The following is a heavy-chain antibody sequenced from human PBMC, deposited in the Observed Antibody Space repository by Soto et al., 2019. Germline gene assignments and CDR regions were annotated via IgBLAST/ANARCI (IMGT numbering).Heavy chain of an antibody. J-gene: IGHJ5*02. CDR3: ARERTGTTSNWFDP. CDR2: MNPNSGNT. V-gene: IGHV1-8*01. CDR1: GYTFTSYD. Sequence: QVQLVQSGAEVKKPGASVKVSCKASGYTFTSYDINWVRQATGQGLEWMGWMNPNSGNTGYAQKFQGRVTMTRNTSIITAYMELSSLRSEDTAVYYCARERTGTTSNWFDPWGQGTLVTVSS. D-gene: IGHD1-7*01.